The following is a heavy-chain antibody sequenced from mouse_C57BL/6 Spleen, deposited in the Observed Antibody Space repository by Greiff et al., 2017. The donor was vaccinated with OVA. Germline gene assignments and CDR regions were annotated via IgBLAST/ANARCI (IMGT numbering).Heavy chain of an antibody. V-gene: IGHV1-55*01. CDR1: GYTFTSYW. D-gene: IGHD1-1*01. CDR3: ARWGNYYGSGGFAY. J-gene: IGHJ3*01. Sequence: VQLQQPGAELVKPGASVKMSCKASGYTFTSYWITWVKQRPGQGLEWIGDIYPGSGSTNYNEKFKSKATLTVDTSSSTAYMQLSSLTSEDSAVYYCARWGNYYGSGGFAYWGQGTLVTVSA. CDR2: IYPGSGST.